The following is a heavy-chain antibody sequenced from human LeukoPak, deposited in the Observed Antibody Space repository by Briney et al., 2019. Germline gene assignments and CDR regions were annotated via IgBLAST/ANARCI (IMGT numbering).Heavy chain of an antibody. CDR3: AKDAYYYYYMDV. J-gene: IGHJ6*03. CDR1: GFTFSSYG. Sequence: GRSLRLSCAASGFTFSSYGMHWVRQAPGKGLEWVAVIWYDGSNKYYADSVKGRFTISRDNSKNTLYLQMNSLRAEDTAVYYCAKDAYYYYYMDVWGKGTTVTVSS. V-gene: IGHV3-33*06. CDR2: IWYDGSNK.